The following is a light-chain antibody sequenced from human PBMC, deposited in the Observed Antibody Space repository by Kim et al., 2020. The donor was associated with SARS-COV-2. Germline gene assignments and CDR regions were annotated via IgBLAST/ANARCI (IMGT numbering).Light chain of an antibody. J-gene: IGLJ2*01. V-gene: IGLV2-8*01. CDR3: SSYGGSNNLI. CDR1: SSDVGGYNY. Sequence: QSALTQPPSASGSPGQSVTISCTGTSSDVGGYNYVSWYQQHPGKVPKLMIYEVYKRPSGVPDRFSGSKSGNTASLTVSGLQAEDEADYYCSSYGGSNNLIFGGGTQLTVL. CDR2: EVY.